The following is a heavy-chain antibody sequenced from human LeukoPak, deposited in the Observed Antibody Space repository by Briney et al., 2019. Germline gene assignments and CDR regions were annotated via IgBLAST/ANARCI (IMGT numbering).Heavy chain of an antibody. J-gene: IGHJ5*02. CDR1: GDSVSSNSAA. CDR2: TYHRPKWYS. Sequence: SQTLSLTCAISGDSVSSNSAAWNWIRQYPSRGLEWLGRTYHRPKWYSDYAESVKSRITINPDTSKNQFSLHLDSVTPEDTAVYYCARGSSGWYWFDPWGQGTLVTVSS. D-gene: IGHD6-19*01. V-gene: IGHV6-1*01. CDR3: ARGSSGWYWFDP.